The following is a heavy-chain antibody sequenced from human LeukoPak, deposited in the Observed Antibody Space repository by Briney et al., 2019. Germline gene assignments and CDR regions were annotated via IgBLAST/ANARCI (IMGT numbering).Heavy chain of an antibody. CDR2: TYYRSKWYI. Sequence: KPAQTLSLTCAISEDSVSRYSAGWSWIRQSPSRGLEWLGRTYYRSKWYIDHAESVKSRISINPDTSKNQFSLQLNSVTPEDTAVYYCARGGLVGSDRGWFGPWGQGTLVTVSS. CDR3: ARGGLVGSDRGWFGP. CDR1: EDSVSRYSAG. J-gene: IGHJ5*02. D-gene: IGHD2-15*01. V-gene: IGHV6-1*01.